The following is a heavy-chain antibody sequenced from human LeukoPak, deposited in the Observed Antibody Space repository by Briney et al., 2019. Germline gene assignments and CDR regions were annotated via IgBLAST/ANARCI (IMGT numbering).Heavy chain of an antibody. Sequence: GASVKVSCKASGYIFTGYYMHWVRQAPGQGLEWMGWINPNSGGTNYAQKFQGRVTMTRDTSISTAYMELSRLRSDDTAVYYCARGAYTWNDVGAFDIWGQGTMVTVSS. CDR2: INPNSGGT. CDR1: GYIFTGYY. J-gene: IGHJ3*02. V-gene: IGHV1-2*02. CDR3: ARGAYTWNDVGAFDI. D-gene: IGHD1-1*01.